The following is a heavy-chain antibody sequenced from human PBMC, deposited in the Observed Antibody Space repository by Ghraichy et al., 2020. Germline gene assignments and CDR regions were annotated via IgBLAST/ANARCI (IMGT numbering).Heavy chain of an antibody. CDR2: ISSSSSYI. Sequence: GGSLRLSCAASGFTFSSYSMNWVRQAPGKGLEWVSSISSSSSYIYYADLVKGRFTISRDNAKNSLYLQMNSLRAEDTAVYYCARDRNDILTGHFDYWGQGTLVTVSS. D-gene: IGHD3-9*01. J-gene: IGHJ4*02. V-gene: IGHV3-21*01. CDR3: ARDRNDILTGHFDY. CDR1: GFTFSSYS.